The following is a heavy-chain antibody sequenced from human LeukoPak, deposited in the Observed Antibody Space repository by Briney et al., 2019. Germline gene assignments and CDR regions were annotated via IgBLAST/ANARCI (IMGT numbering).Heavy chain of an antibody. CDR1: GGSFSGYY. D-gene: IGHD5-18*01. CDR2: INHSGST. CDR3: GRGGSAMVKYYYYYYYMDV. Sequence: SSETLSLTCAVYGGSFSGYYWSWIRQPPGKGLEWIGEINHSGSTNYNPSLKSRVTISVDTSKNQFSLKLSSVTAADTAVYYCGRGGSAMVKYYYYYYYMDVWDKGTTVTVSS. V-gene: IGHV4-34*01. J-gene: IGHJ6*03.